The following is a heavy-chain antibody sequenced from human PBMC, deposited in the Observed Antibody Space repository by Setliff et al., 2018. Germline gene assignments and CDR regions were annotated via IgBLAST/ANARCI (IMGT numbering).Heavy chain of an antibody. V-gene: IGHV4-39*07. D-gene: IGHD1-26*01. CDR1: GGSISDNGYF. CDR2: IYFGGNT. Sequence: SETLSLTCTVPGGSISDNGYFWGWVRQPPGKGLEWIGNIYFGGNTYFNPSFKSRVTMSIDTSNSQFSLKLSSVTAADTAIYYCARDASASDGRNAFDIWSQGTMVTVSS. CDR3: ARDASASDGRNAFDI. J-gene: IGHJ3*02.